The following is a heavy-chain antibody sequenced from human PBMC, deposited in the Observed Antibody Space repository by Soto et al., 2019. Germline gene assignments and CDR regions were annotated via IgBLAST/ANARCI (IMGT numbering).Heavy chain of an antibody. CDR2: IWYDGSIK. J-gene: IGHJ4*02. D-gene: IGHD6-19*01. V-gene: IGHV3-33*08. CDR3: PRAFSPGVAGRLFDF. CDR1: GFTFSSYG. Sequence: GGSLRLSCVASGFTFSSYGMHWVRQAPGKGLEWLAVIWYDGSIKYYADSVKGRFTISRDDSENTLYLQMDSLRVEDSAIYYCPRAFSPGVAGRLFDFWGLGTPVTVSS.